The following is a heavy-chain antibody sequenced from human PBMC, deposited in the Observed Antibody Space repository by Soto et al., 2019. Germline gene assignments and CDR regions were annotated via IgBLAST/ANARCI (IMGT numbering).Heavy chain of an antibody. CDR2: ISYDGSNK. Sequence: GGSLRLSCAASGFTFSSYAMHWVRQAPGKGLEWVAVISYDGSNKYYADSVKGRFTISRDNSKNTLYLQMNSLRAEDTAVYYCARDQSSVNSSSWYYYYYYGMDVWGQGTTVTVSS. CDR3: ARDQSSVNSSSWYYYYYYGMDV. J-gene: IGHJ6*02. CDR1: GFTFSSYA. V-gene: IGHV3-30-3*01. D-gene: IGHD6-13*01.